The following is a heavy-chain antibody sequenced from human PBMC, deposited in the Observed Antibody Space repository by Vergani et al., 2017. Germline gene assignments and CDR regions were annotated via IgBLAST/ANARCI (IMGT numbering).Heavy chain of an antibody. CDR2: ISWNSGSI. CDR1: GFTFDDYA. Sequence: EVQLLESGGGLVQPGGSLRLSCAASGFTFDDYAMHWVRQAPGKGLEWVSGISWNSGSIGYADSVKGRFTISRDNAKNSLYLQMNSLRAEDTALYYCAKASDILTGYYDYWGQGTLVTVSS. J-gene: IGHJ4*02. CDR3: AKASDILTGYYDY. V-gene: IGHV3-9*01. D-gene: IGHD3-9*01.